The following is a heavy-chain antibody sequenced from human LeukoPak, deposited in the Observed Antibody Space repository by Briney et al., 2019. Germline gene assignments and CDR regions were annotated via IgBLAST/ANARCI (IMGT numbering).Heavy chain of an antibody. D-gene: IGHD2-15*01. V-gene: IGHV4-59*12. J-gene: IGHJ4*02. CDR3: ARAVVVTHLYYFDY. Sequence: SETLSLTCTVSGGSISSYYWSWIRQSPGKGLEWIGYIHYSGSTNYNPSLKSRVTISVDTSKNQFSLKLSSVTAADTAVYYCARAVVVTHLYYFDYWGQGTLVTVSS. CDR2: IHYSGST. CDR1: GGSISSYY.